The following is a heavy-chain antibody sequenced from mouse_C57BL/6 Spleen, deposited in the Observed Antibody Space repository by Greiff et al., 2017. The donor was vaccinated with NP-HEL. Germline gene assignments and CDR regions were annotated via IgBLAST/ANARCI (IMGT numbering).Heavy chain of an antibody. D-gene: IGHD1-1*01. CDR1: GYTFTDYN. V-gene: IGHV1-18*01. CDR2: INPNNGGT. CDR3: ARERYGSSYGFAY. J-gene: IGHJ3*01. Sequence: VQLQQSGPELVKPGASVKIPCKASGYTFTDYNMDWVKQSHGKSLEWIGDINPNNGGTIYNQKFKGKATLTVDKSSSTAYMELRSLTSEDTAVYYCARERYGSSYGFAYWGQGTLVTVSA.